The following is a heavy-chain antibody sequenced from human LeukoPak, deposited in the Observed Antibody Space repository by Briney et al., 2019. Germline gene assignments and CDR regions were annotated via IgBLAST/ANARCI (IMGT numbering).Heavy chain of an antibody. CDR3: AKDSGDYPSRYFDF. CDR1: GFTFSSCA. CDR2: ISGRGDKT. D-gene: IGHD4-17*01. V-gene: IGHV3-23*01. J-gene: IGHJ2*01. Sequence: GGSLRLSCAASGFTFSSCAMSWVRQAPGKGLEWVSAISGRGDKTYYADSVKGRFTVSRDNSKSTLYLQMNSLRAEDTAIYYCAKDSGDYPSRYFDFWGRGSPVTVSS.